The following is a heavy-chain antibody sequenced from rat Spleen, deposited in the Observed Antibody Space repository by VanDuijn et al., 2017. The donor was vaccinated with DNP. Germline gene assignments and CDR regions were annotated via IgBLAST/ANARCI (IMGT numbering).Heavy chain of an antibody. CDR1: GFTFSDYY. Sequence: EVQLVEPGGGLVQPGRSLKLSCAASGFTFSDYYMAWVRQAPTKGLEWVAYIRYDGGSTYYGDSVKGQFTISRDNAKSTLYLQMNSLRSEDMATYYCARWNSGHFDYWGQGVMVTVSS. CDR3: ARWNSGHFDY. CDR2: IRYDGGST. V-gene: IGHV5-22*01. J-gene: IGHJ2*01. D-gene: IGHD4-3*01.